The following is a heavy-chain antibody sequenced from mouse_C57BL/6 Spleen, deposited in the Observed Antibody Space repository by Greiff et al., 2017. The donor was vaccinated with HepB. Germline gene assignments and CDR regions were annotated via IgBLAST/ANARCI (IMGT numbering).Heavy chain of an antibody. V-gene: IGHV1-4*01. CDR3: ARGVYGNYTPFAY. CDR1: GYTFTSYT. J-gene: IGHJ3*01. D-gene: IGHD2-1*01. Sequence: QVQLQQSGAELARPGASVKMSCKASGYTFTSYTMHWVKQRPGQGLEWIGYINPSSGYTKYNQKFKDKATLTADKSSSTAYMQLSSLTSEDSAVYYCARGVYGNYTPFAYWGQGTLVTVSA. CDR2: INPSSGYT.